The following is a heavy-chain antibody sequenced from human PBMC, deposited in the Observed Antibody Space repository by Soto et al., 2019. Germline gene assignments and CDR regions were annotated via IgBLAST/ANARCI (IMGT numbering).Heavy chain of an antibody. CDR1: GFTFSTYA. J-gene: IGHJ4*02. Sequence: EVQLLESGGGLVQPGGSLRLSCAASGFTFSTYAMSWVRQAPGKGLEWISAVSGSGGSTYYADSLKGRFTISRDNSKDTLYHRLKSLRAEDSAVDYCAKPPDNTAHDYWGQGTLVTVSS. CDR3: AKPPDNTAHDY. V-gene: IGHV3-23*01. D-gene: IGHD2-15*01. CDR2: VSGSGGST.